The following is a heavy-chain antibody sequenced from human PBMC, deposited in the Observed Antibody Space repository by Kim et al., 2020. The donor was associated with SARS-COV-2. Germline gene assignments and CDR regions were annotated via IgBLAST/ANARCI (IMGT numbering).Heavy chain of an antibody. CDR3: ARVGVE. D-gene: IGHD1-26*01. Sequence: PSGSTNYHPSLKSRVTISVDTSKNQCSLKVSSVTAADTAVYYCARVGVEWGQGTLVTVSS. CDR2: PSGST. J-gene: IGHJ4*02. V-gene: IGHV4-34*01.